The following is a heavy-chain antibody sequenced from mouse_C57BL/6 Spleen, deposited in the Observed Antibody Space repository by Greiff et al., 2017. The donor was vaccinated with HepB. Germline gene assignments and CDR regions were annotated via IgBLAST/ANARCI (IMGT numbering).Heavy chain of an antibody. V-gene: IGHV5-9*01. Sequence: EVQRVESGGGLVKPGGSLKLSCAASGFTFSSYTMYWVRQTPEKRLEWVATISGGGGNTNYPDSVKGRFTISRDNAKNTLYLQMSSLRSEDTALYYCARLWYLAAYWGQGTLVTVSA. CDR3: ARLWYLAAY. D-gene: IGHD2-1*01. J-gene: IGHJ3*01. CDR1: GFTFSSYT. CDR2: ISGGGGNT.